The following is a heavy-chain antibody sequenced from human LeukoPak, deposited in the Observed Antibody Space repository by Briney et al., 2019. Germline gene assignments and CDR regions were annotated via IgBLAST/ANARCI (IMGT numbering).Heavy chain of an antibody. Sequence: PGKSLRLSCVASGFTFSSSWMTWVRQGPGKGLQWVASINQDEIHYVDAVRGRFTLSRDNAKNSLYLQMNSLRAEDTAVYYCARDIAYYDIGTGYYYSFYWGEGNLVTVSS. D-gene: IGHD3-9*01. V-gene: IGHV3-7*01. CDR1: GFTFSSSW. CDR3: ARDIAYYDIGTGYYYSFY. J-gene: IGHJ4*02. CDR2: INQDEI.